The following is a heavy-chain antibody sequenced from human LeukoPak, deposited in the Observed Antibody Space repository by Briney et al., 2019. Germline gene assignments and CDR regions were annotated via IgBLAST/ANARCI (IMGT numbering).Heavy chain of an antibody. CDR1: GFTFSTYW. CDR2: INGDGSST. D-gene: IGHD3-10*01. V-gene: IGHV3-74*01. Sequence: PGGSLRLSCAASGFTFSTYWMYWVRQAPGKGLVWVSRINGDGSSTSYADSVKGRFTISRDNSKNTLYLQMNSLRVEDTAVYYCARDLSGSYMADYWGQGTLVTVSS. CDR3: ARDLSGSYMADY. J-gene: IGHJ4*02.